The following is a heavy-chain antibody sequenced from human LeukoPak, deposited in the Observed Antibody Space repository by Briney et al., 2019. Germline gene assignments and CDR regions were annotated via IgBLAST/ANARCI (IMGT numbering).Heavy chain of an antibody. D-gene: IGHD6-19*01. V-gene: IGHV4-34*01. CDR2: INHSGST. Sequence: LRLSCAASGFTFRDYYINWIRPPPGKRLGWIGEINHSGSTNYNPSLMSRVTISVDTSKNQFSLKLSSVTAADTAVYYCARSVAVAALRGFDYWGQGTLVTVSS. J-gene: IGHJ4*02. CDR3: ARSVAVAALRGFDY. CDR1: GFTFRDYY.